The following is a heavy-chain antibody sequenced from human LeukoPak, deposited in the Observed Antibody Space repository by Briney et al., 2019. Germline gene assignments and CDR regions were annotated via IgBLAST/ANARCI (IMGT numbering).Heavy chain of an antibody. J-gene: IGHJ6*03. CDR3: ARLGDPYYYGSGSHSYYMDV. CDR2: ISSSGGST. CDR1: GFTFSSYA. V-gene: IGHV3-23*01. Sequence: PGGSLRLSCAASGFTFSSYAMSWVRQAPGKGLEWVSAISSSGGSTYYADSVKGRFTISRDNAKNSLYLQMNSLRAEDTAVYYCARLGDPYYYGSGSHSYYMDVWGKGTTVTISS. D-gene: IGHD3-10*01.